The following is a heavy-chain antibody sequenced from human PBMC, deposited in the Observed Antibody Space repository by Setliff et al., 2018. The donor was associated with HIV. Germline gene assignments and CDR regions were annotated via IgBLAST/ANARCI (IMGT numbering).Heavy chain of an antibody. J-gene: IGHJ4*02. D-gene: IGHD3-9*01. Sequence: PGGSLRLSCAASGFTFSSYWMHWVRQAPGKGLVWVFGMYTDGSSTRYADSVKGRFTISRDNAKNSLFLQLNSLRAEDAAVYYCARDGAYNIFTGLVAFDYWGQGTLVTVSS. CDR3: ARDGAYNIFTGLVAFDY. V-gene: IGHV3-74*01. CDR2: MYTDGSST. CDR1: GFTFSSYW.